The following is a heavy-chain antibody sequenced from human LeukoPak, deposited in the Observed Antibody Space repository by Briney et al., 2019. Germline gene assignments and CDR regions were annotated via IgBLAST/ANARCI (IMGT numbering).Heavy chain of an antibody. CDR3: ARHKLYNWFDP. CDR1: GYSFTSYW. CDR2: IYPGDSDT. J-gene: IGHJ5*02. Sequence: GESLKISCKGSGYSFTSYWIVWVRQMPGKGLEWMGIIYPGDSDTRYSPSFQSQVTISADKSISTAYLQWSSLKASDTAMYYCARHKLYNWFDPWGQGTLVTVSS. V-gene: IGHV5-51*01.